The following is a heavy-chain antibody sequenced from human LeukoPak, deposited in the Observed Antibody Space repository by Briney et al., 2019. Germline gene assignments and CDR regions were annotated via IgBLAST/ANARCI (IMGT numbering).Heavy chain of an antibody. J-gene: IGHJ4*02. CDR2: ISSSSATI. CDR1: GFTFSDYY. CDR3: ARAQSDYSSGYYPFDY. Sequence: GGSLRLSCAASGFTFSDYYMSWIRQAPGKGLEWVSYISSSSATIYYADSVKGRFTISRDNARNSLYLQMNSLRAEDTAVYYCARAQSDYSSGYYPFDYWGQGTLVTVSS. V-gene: IGHV3-11*01. D-gene: IGHD3-22*01.